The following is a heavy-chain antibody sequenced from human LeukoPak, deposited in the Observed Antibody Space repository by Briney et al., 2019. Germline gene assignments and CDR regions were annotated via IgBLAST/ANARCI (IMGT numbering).Heavy chain of an antibody. CDR2: IYSGGST. Sequence: GGSLRLSCAASGFTVSSNYMSWVRQAPGKGLEWVSVIYSGGSTYYADSVKGRFTISRDNAKNTLYLQMNSLRAEDTAVYYCAREGVWRQQLVDYYYGMDVWGQGTTVTVSS. J-gene: IGHJ6*02. CDR3: AREGVWRQQLVDYYYGMDV. V-gene: IGHV3-53*01. D-gene: IGHD6-13*01. CDR1: GFTVSSNY.